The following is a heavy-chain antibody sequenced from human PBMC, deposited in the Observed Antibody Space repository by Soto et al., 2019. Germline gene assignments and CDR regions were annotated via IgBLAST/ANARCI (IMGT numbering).Heavy chain of an antibody. CDR2: IYYSGST. Sequence: PSETLSLTCTVYGGSISSYYWSWIRQPPGKGLEWIGYIYYSGSTNYNPSLKSRVTISVDTSKNQFSLKLSSVTAADTALYYCAREGLDSSGWYEDAFDIWGQGTMVTVSS. CDR1: GGSISSYY. V-gene: IGHV4-59*01. J-gene: IGHJ3*02. CDR3: AREGLDSSGWYEDAFDI. D-gene: IGHD6-19*01.